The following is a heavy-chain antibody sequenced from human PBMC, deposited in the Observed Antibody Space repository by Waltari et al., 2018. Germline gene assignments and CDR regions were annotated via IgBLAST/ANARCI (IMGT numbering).Heavy chain of an antibody. Sequence: QLQLQESGPGLVKPSETLSLTCTVSGGSISSSSYYWGWLRPPPGKGLEWIGSIYYSGSTYYNPSLKSRVTISVDTSKNQFSLKLSSVTAADTAVYYCARALGDYIWGSYRPDAFDIWGQGTMVTVSS. V-gene: IGHV4-39*07. CDR1: GGSISSSSYY. CDR2: IYYSGST. CDR3: ARALGDYIWGSYRPDAFDI. D-gene: IGHD3-16*02. J-gene: IGHJ3*02.